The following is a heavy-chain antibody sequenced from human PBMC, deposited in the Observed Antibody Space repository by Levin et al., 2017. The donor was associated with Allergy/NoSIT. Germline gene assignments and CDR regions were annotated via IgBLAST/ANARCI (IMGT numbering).Heavy chain of an antibody. CDR1: GFIFSDYY. CDR2: RRNKARGYTT. Sequence: GGSLRLSCAASGFIFSDYYMDWVRQAPGKGLEWIARRRNKARGYTTEYAASVKGRFTVSRDDSTSSLYLQVNSLKSEDTAVYYCTRAATGNYISDYWGQGTLVTVSS. CDR3: TRAATGNYISDY. D-gene: IGHD4-11*01. J-gene: IGHJ4*02. V-gene: IGHV3-72*01.